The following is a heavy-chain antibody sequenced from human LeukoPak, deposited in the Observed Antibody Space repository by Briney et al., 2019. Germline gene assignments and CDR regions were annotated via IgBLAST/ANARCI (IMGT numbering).Heavy chain of an antibody. CDR3: AIAPPSIAARRSWFDP. CDR2: IIPIFGTA. D-gene: IGHD6-6*01. CDR1: GGTFSSYA. Sequence: ASVKVSCKASGGTFSSYAISWVRQVPGQGLEWMGGIIPIFGTANYAQKFQGRVTITADESTSTAYMELSSLRSEDTAVYYCAIAPPSIAARRSWFDPWGQGTLVTVSS. V-gene: IGHV1-69*13. J-gene: IGHJ5*02.